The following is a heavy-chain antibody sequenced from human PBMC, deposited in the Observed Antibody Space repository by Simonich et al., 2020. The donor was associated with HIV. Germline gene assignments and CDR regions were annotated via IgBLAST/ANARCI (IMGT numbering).Heavy chain of an antibody. V-gene: IGHV4-34*01. CDR3: ARRDRELILYFDY. CDR2: NNHSGIT. J-gene: IGHJ4*02. D-gene: IGHD3-3*01. CDR1: GGSFSGYY. Sequence: QVQLQQWGAGLLKPSETLSLTCAVYGGSFSGYYWSWIRPPPGKGMGWIGENNHSGITNYKSSLNSRATISVDKSKNQFSLKLSSVTAADTAIYYCARRDRELILYFDYWGQGNLVTVSS.